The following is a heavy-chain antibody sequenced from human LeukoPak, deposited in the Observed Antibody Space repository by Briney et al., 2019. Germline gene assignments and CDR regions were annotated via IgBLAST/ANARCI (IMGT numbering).Heavy chain of an antibody. CDR2: ISGSGGST. Sequence: GGSLRLSCAASGFTFSSYAMSWVRQAPGKGLEWVSGISGSGGSTYYADFVKGRFTISRDNSKNTLYLQMNSLRGEDTAIYYCASEVGATCRRCFDHWGQGTLVTVSS. CDR3: ASEVGATCRRCFDH. CDR1: GFTFSSYA. V-gene: IGHV3-23*01. J-gene: IGHJ4*02. D-gene: IGHD1-26*01.